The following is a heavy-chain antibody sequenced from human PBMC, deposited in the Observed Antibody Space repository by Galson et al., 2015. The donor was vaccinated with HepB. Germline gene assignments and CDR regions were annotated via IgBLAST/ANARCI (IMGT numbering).Heavy chain of an antibody. CDR2: ISAYNGNT. CDR3: ARDRGPNFYDSSGSAFDY. Sequence: SVKVSCKASGYTFTSYGISWVRQAPGQGLEWMGWISAYNGNTNYAQKLQGRVTMTTDTSTSTAYMELRSLRSDDTAVYYCARDRGPNFYDSSGSAFDYWGQGTLVTVSS. V-gene: IGHV1-18*01. CDR1: GYTFTSYG. J-gene: IGHJ4*02. D-gene: IGHD3-22*01.